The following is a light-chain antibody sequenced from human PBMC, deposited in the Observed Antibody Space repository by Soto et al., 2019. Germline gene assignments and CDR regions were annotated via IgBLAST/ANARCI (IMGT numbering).Light chain of an antibody. CDR2: GAS. CDR1: QGISSY. J-gene: IGKJ1*01. CDR3: QQLNNLPRT. Sequence: DIQLTQSPSFLSASVGDRVSITCRASQGISSYLAWYQQRPGKAPNLLMYGASTMQRGVPSRFSGSASGTTFTLTISNLQAEDFATYYCQQLNNLPRTFGQGTKVE. V-gene: IGKV1-9*01.